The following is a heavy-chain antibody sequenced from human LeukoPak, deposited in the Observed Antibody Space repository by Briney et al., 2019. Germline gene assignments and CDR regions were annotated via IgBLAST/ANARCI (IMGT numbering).Heavy chain of an antibody. CDR3: ARRVVTPYYYGMDV. Sequence: ASVKVSCKASGYTFTSYVISWVRQAPGQGLEWMGWISAYNGNTNYAQKLQGRVTMTTDTSTSTAYMELRSLRSDDTAVYYCARRVVTPYYYGMDVWGQGTTVTVSS. V-gene: IGHV1-18*01. CDR1: GYTFTSYV. J-gene: IGHJ6*02. D-gene: IGHD3-3*01. CDR2: ISAYNGNT.